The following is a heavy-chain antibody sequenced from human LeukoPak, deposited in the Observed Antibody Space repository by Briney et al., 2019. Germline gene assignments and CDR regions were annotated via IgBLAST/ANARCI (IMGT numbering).Heavy chain of an antibody. J-gene: IGHJ4*02. CDR2: ISYDGSNK. D-gene: IGHD3-22*01. V-gene: IGHV3-30*18. Sequence: QPGGSLRLSCAASGFTFSSYGMHWVRQAPGKGLEWVAVISYDGSNKYYADSVKGRFTISRDNSKNTLYLQMNSLRAEDTAVYYCAKDQGYDSSGYYDYCGQGTLVTVSS. CDR3: AKDQGYDSSGYYDY. CDR1: GFTFSSYG.